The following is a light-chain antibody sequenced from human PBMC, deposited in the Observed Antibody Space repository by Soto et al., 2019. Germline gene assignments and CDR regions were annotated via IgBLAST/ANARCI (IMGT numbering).Light chain of an antibody. Sequence: QLVLTQPRSVSGSPGQSVTISCTGTSSDVGGYNYVSWYQQHPGKAPKLMIYYVSKRPSGVPDRFSGSKSGNTASLTISGLQAEDEADYYCSSYAGSYTWVFGGGTQLTVL. CDR2: YVS. J-gene: IGLJ3*02. V-gene: IGLV2-11*01. CDR3: SSYAGSYTWV. CDR1: SSDVGGYNY.